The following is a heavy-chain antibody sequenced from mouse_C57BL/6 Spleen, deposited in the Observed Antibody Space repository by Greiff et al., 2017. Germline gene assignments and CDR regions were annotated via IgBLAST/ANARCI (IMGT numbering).Heavy chain of an antibody. CDR2: IDPTDGST. V-gene: IGHV1-69*01. CDR3: STSGYDGSSSYGFAY. CDR1: GYTFTSYW. Sequence: QVQLQQPGAELVMPGASVKLSCKASGYTFTSYWMHWVKQRPGQGLEWIGEIDPTDGSTNYNQKFKGKSTLTVDKSSSTAYMQHSSLTSEDSAVYYCSTSGYDGSSSYGFAYWGQGTLVTVSA. D-gene: IGHD1-1*01. J-gene: IGHJ3*01.